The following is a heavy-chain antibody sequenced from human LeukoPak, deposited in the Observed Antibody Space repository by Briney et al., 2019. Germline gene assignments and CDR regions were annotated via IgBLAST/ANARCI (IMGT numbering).Heavy chain of an antibody. V-gene: IGHV4-59*01. J-gene: IGHJ6*02. CDR1: DGSINSYY. D-gene: IGHD1-26*01. CDR2: IYYNGNT. Sequence: PSETLSLTCSVSDGSINSYYWNWIRRPPGKGLEWIGYIYYNGNTNYSPSLKSRVTMSVDTSKNLFSLKVSSVTAADTAVYYCARGRSNYYGMDVWGQWTTVTVSS. CDR3: ARGRSNYYGMDV.